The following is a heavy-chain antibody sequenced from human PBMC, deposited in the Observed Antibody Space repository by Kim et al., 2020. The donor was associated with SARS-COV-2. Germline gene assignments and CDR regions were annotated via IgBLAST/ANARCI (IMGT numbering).Heavy chain of an antibody. Sequence: GGSLRLSCVVSGFIVSSNYMSWVRQTPGKGLEWVAVVYKDGSTSYADSVKGRFTISRDNSKNTLYLQMNSLRAEDTAVYYCARDGRGLSGVDSVRDAFDIWGQGTRVTVSS. J-gene: IGHJ3*02. CDR1: GFIVSSNY. CDR3: ARDGRGLSGVDSVRDAFDI. D-gene: IGHD2-2*03. V-gene: IGHV3-53*01. CDR2: VYKDGST.